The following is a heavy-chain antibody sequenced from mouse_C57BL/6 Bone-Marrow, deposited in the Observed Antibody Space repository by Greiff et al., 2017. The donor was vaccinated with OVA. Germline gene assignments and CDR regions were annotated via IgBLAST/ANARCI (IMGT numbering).Heavy chain of an antibody. Sequence: QLVESGGGLVKPGGSLKLSCAAPGFTFSSYAMSWVRQTPEKRLEWVATISDGGSYTYYPDNVKGRFTISRDNAKNNLYLQMSHLKSEDTAMYYCARAYGYDFDYWGQGTTLTVSS. CDR2: ISDGGSYT. V-gene: IGHV5-4*01. D-gene: IGHD2-2*01. CDR1: GFTFSSYA. CDR3: ARAYGYDFDY. J-gene: IGHJ2*01.